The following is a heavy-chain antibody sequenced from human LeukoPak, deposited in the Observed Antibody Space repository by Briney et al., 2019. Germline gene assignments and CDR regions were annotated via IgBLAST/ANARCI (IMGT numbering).Heavy chain of an antibody. D-gene: IGHD3-22*01. CDR3: AKSYRAYDSTSNYYLFDS. Sequence: GGSLRLSCAASGFAFSSYAMTWVRQSPGKGLEWVSSFSGSATTHHADSVQGRFTISRDNSKNTVFLQMNSLRAEDTAVYYCAKSYRAYDSTSNYYLFDSWGQGTLVTVSS. CDR2: FSGSATT. V-gene: IGHV3-23*01. J-gene: IGHJ4*02. CDR1: GFAFSSYA.